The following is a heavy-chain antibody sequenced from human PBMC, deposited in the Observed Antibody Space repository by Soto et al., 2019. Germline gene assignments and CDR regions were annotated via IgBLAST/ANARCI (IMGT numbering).Heavy chain of an antibody. CDR3: ARFRTVTTWDDAFDI. J-gene: IGHJ3*02. V-gene: IGHV4-59*01. Sequence: PSETLSLTCTVSGGSISSYYWSWIRQPPGKGLEWIGYIYYSGSTNYNPSLKSRVTISVDTSKNQFSLKLSSVTAADTAVYYCARFRTVTTWDDAFDIWGQGTMVTVSS. CDR2: IYYSGST. D-gene: IGHD4-4*01. CDR1: GGSISSYY.